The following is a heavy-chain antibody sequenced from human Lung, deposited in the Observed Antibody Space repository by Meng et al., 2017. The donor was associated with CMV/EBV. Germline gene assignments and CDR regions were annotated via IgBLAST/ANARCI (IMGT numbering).Heavy chain of an antibody. CDR2: INHSGST. J-gene: IGHJ6*02. V-gene: IGHV4-34*01. D-gene: IGHD3-3*01. Sequence: LSCAVYGGSFSGYYWSWIRQPPGKGLEWIGEINHSGSTNYNPSLKSRVTISVDTSKNQFSLKLSSVTAADTAVYYCARTTYDFWSGIYYYYYYGMDVWGQGXTVTVSS. CDR3: ARTTYDFWSGIYYYYYYGMDV. CDR1: GGSFSGYY.